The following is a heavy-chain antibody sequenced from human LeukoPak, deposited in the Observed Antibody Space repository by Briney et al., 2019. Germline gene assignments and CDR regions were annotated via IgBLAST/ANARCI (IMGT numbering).Heavy chain of an antibody. J-gene: IGHJ3*02. D-gene: IGHD6-13*01. Sequence: SETLSLTCTVFGGPISSYYWNWIRQPPGKGLEWIGYVSYRGTTNYNPSLKSRVTISVDTSKNQFSLKLSSVTAADTAVYYCARPYSSNWYDAFHIWGQGTMVTASS. CDR3: ARPYSSNWYDAFHI. CDR1: GGPISSYY. CDR2: VSYRGTT. V-gene: IGHV4-59*01.